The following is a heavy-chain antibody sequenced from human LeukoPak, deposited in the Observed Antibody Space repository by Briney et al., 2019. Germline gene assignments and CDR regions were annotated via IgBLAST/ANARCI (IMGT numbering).Heavy chain of an antibody. Sequence: NPSETLSLTCTVSGGSIRSYYWSWIRQPPGKGLEWIGYIYDTGGTSNHNPSLKRRVSISVDTSKSQFTLNLGFVTAADTAVYYCARGTQVRDGYKYGYYYGMDVWGQGITVTVSS. CDR1: GGSIRSYY. CDR3: ARGTQVRDGYKYGYYYGMDV. D-gene: IGHD5-24*01. J-gene: IGHJ6*02. V-gene: IGHV4-59*01. CDR2: IYDTGGTS.